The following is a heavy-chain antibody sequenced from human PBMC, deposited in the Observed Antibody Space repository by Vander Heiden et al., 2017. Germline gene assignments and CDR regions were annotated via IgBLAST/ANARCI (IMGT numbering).Heavy chain of an antibody. J-gene: IGHJ6*02. Sequence: QVQLQQWGAGLLKPSETLSLPCAVYGGSFSAYYWCWIRQPPGKGLEWIGEINHSGSTNYNPSPKSRVTISVDTSKNQFSLKLSSVTAADTAVYYCARGKGRGYSYGVQRYYYGMDVWGQVTTVTVSS. V-gene: IGHV4-34*01. CDR2: INHSGST. CDR1: GGSFSAYY. D-gene: IGHD5-18*01. CDR3: ARGKGRGYSYGVQRYYYGMDV.